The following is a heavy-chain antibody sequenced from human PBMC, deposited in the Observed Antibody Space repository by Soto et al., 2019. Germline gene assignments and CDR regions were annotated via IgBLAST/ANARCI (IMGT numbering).Heavy chain of an antibody. V-gene: IGHV4-31*03. CDR1: GGSISSGGFY. CDR2: IYYSGNT. D-gene: IGHD3-16*01. J-gene: IGHJ5*02. CDR3: ASDFEGGVNWFDP. Sequence: QVQLQESGPGLVKPSQTLSLTCTVSGGSISSGGFYWSWIRQHPGKGLEWIGYIYYSGNTYYNPSLKSRVIISVDTSKNQCSLKLSSVTAADTAVYYCASDFEGGVNWFDPWGQGTLVTVSS.